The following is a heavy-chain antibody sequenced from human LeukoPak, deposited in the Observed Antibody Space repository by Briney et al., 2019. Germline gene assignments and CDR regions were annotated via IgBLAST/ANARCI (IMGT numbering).Heavy chain of an antibody. J-gene: IGHJ4*02. CDR2: IYYSGST. CDR1: GGSISSYY. CDR3: ARRGSYYGPFDY. D-gene: IGHD1-26*01. Sequence: SETLSLTCTVSGGSISSYYWSWIRRPPGKGLEWIGYIYYSGSTNYNPSLKSRVTISVDTSKNQFSLKLSSVTAADTAVYYCARRGSYYGPFDYWGQGTLVTVPS. V-gene: IGHV4-59*08.